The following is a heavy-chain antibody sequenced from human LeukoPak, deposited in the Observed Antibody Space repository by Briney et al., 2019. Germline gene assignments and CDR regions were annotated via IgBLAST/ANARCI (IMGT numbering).Heavy chain of an antibody. CDR3: AKDEGVWFGTDAFDI. V-gene: IGHV3-23*01. Sequence: GGSLRLSCAAFGFSFSNYGMKWVRHPPGKGREWVSAIIGSGGSTCYADSVKGRFTISRDNSKDRVFLQMNSLRAEDTAVYYCAKDEGVWFGTDAFDIWGQGTMVTVSS. J-gene: IGHJ3*02. CDR1: GFSFSNYG. CDR2: IIGSGGST. D-gene: IGHD3-10*01.